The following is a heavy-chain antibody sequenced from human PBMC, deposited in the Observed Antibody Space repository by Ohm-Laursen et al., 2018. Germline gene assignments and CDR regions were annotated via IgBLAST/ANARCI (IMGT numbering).Heavy chain of an antibody. D-gene: IGHD5-12*01. V-gene: IGHV3-11*04. CDR1: GFTFSDYS. CDR3: ARDVAHGGYGFGMDV. CDR2: ISSSSTTI. J-gene: IGHJ6*02. Sequence: GSLRLSCSASGFTFSDYSMTWIRQAPGKGLDWVSYISSSSTTIYYADSVKGRFTISRDNAKNSLYLQMNSLRAEDTAVYYCARDVAHGGYGFGMDVWGQGTTVTVSS.